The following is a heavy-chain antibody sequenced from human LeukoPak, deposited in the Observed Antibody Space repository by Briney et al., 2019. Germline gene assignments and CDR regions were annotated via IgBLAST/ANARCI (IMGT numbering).Heavy chain of an antibody. Sequence: GGSLRLSCAASGFNFSSYGMHCVRQAPGKGLVWVAFIRYDGSNKYYADSVKGRFTISRDNSKNTLYLQMNSLRAEDTAVYYCAKGRFLEWLRFDYWGQGTLVTVSS. V-gene: IGHV3-30*02. D-gene: IGHD3-3*01. CDR2: IRYDGSNK. CDR3: AKGRFLEWLRFDY. CDR1: GFNFSSYG. J-gene: IGHJ4*02.